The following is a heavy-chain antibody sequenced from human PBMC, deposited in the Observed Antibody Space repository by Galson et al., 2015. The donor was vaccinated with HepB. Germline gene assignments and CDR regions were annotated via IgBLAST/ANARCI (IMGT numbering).Heavy chain of an antibody. CDR3: ARDWAGPYYYYGMDV. CDR2: ISYDGSNK. D-gene: IGHD3/OR15-3a*01. J-gene: IGHJ6*02. CDR1: GFTFSSYA. Sequence: SLRLSCAASGFTFSSYAMHWVRQAPGKGLEWVAVISYDGSNKYYADSVKGRFTISRDNSKNTLYLQMNSLRAEDTAVYYCARDWAGPYYYYGMDVWGQGTTVTVSS. V-gene: IGHV3-30-3*01.